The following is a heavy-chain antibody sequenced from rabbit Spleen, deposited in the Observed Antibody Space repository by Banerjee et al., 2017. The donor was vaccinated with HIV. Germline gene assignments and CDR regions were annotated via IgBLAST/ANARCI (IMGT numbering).Heavy chain of an antibody. D-gene: IGHD4-2*01. CDR3: ARSDNNIVRGCNL. Sequence: QSLEESGGDLVKPGASLTLTCIASGFDFSSGYDMCWVRQAPGKGLEWIACIYGDYGLNTWYASWAKGRFTISKTSSTTVTLQMTSLTGADTATYFCARSDNNIVRGCNLWGPGTLVTVS. CDR2: IYGDYGLNT. CDR1: GFDFSSGYD. V-gene: IGHV1S40*01. J-gene: IGHJ4*01.